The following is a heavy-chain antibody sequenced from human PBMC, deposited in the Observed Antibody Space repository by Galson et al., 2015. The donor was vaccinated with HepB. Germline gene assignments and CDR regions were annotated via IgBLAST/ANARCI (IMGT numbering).Heavy chain of an antibody. CDR3: VTGGDCSGGSCHEGS. Sequence: SVKVSCKASRGTFKSYNFGWVRQAPGEGLEWMGGIIPVFGRGTYAQTFQDRLAITADKSATTVYMELNGLTSDDTAMYYCVTGGDCSGGSCHEGSWGQGTLITVSS. V-gene: IGHV1-69*06. J-gene: IGHJ5*02. CDR1: RGTFKSYN. CDR2: IIPVFGRG. D-gene: IGHD2-15*01.